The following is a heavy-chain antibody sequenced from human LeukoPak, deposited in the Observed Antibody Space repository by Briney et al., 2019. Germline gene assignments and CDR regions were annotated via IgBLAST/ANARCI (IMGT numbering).Heavy chain of an antibody. CDR2: ISSTTNYI. D-gene: IGHD2-2*01. CDR3: ARVAYCSSSTCRNYFDY. V-gene: IGHV3-21*01. Sequence: GGSLRLSCAASGFPLSGYSMNWVRQAPGKGLEWVSFISSTTNYIYYPDSVKGRFTISRDNAKNSLYLQMNSLRAEDTAVYYCARVAYCSSSTCRNYFDYWGQGTLVTVSS. J-gene: IGHJ4*02. CDR1: GFPLSGYS.